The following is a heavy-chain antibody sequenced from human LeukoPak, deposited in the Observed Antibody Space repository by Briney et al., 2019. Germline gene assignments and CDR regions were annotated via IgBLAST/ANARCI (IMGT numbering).Heavy chain of an antibody. CDR3: ATGPVRTDNWFDP. V-gene: IGHV1-24*01. J-gene: IGHJ5*02. Sequence: ASVKGSCKVSGDTLTEFSIHSVRQTPGNGREWMGGFDPEDVETIYAQKSQGRVTMTEDTSTDTAYMELSSLRSEDTAVYYCATGPVRTDNWFDPWGQGTLVTVSS. CDR1: GDTLTEFS. D-gene: IGHD3/OR15-3a*01. CDR2: FDPEDVET.